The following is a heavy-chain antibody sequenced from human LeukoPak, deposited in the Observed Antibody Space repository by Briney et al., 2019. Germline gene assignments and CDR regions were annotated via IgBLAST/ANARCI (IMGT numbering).Heavy chain of an antibody. D-gene: IGHD1-26*01. J-gene: IGHJ3*02. CDR3: AREDDTGRYMGDDAFDI. Sequence: ASVKVSCKASGYTFTSYGISWVRQAPGQGLEWMGWISVYNGNTKYVQKFRGRLTITADIPTSTVYMELSSLRSEDTAVYYCAREDDTGRYMGDDAFDIWGQGTMVTVSS. V-gene: IGHV1-18*01. CDR1: GYTFTSYG. CDR2: ISVYNGNT.